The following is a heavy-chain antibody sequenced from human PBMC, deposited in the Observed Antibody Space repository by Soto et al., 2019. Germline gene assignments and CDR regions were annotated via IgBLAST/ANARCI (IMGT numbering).Heavy chain of an antibody. CDR3: TKEKSVINSGYDAFDI. Sequence: GGSLRLSCAASGFTVSSYEMDWVRQAPGKGLEWVAYISISGGTIYYGDSVEGRFTISRDNADNSLYLQMDSLRAEDTAVYYCTKEKSVINSGYDAFDIWGRGTVVTVSS. CDR2: ISISGGTI. J-gene: IGHJ3*02. CDR1: GFTVSSYE. V-gene: IGHV3-48*03. D-gene: IGHD5-12*01.